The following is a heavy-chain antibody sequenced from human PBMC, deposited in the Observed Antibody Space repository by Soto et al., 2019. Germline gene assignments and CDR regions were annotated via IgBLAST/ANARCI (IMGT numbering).Heavy chain of an antibody. CDR3: ARDGDPQSAFWSGPLGGGRFDP. CDR2: IVPMFGTA. D-gene: IGHD3-3*01. V-gene: IGHV1-69*12. Sequence: QVQLVRSGAEVKKPGSSVNVSCKTSGGTFGNSAVTWVRQAPGQGLEWLGGIVPMFGTANYAQKFQGRVTITADESTITAYMELNSLKTDDTAVYYCARDGDPQSAFWSGPLGGGRFDPWGQGTLVTVSS. CDR1: GGTFGNSA. J-gene: IGHJ5*02.